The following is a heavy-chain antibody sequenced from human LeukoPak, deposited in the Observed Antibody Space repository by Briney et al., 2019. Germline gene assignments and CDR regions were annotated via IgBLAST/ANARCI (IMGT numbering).Heavy chain of an antibody. Sequence: KPSETLSLTCTVSGGSISSGGYYWSWIPQHPGKGLEWIGYIHYSGSTYYNPSLKSRVTISVDTSKNQFSLKLSSVTAADTAVYYCARVLQQLASWREIDYWGQGTLVTVSS. CDR2: IHYSGST. V-gene: IGHV4-31*03. CDR3: ARVLQQLASWREIDY. D-gene: IGHD6-13*01. J-gene: IGHJ4*02. CDR1: GGSISSGGYY.